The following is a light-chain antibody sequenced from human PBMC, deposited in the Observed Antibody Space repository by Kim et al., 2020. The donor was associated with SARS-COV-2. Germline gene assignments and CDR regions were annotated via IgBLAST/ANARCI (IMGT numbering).Light chain of an antibody. CDR3: QKFDDMPLT. CDR2: DPF. J-gene: IGKJ4*01. Sequence: ASVGHIVTFASQASQDISTNLNLYRQGTWKALKGLISDPFTLEVRVPSKFSGSGSGIEFTLTITSLQPGDVGTNYCQKFDDMPLTFGGGTKVDIK. V-gene: IGKV1-33*01. CDR1: QDISTN.